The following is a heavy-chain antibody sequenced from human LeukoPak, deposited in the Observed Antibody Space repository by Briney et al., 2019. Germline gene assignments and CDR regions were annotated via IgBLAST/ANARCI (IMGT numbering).Heavy chain of an antibody. Sequence: PGVSLKLSCAASGFTFSGSARHWVRQASGKGLEWVGRIRSKANSYATAYAASVKGRFTISRDDSKNTAYLQMNSLKTEDTAVYYCTRQRRAYSYGYDYWGQGTLVTVSS. D-gene: IGHD5-18*01. CDR1: GFTFSGSA. V-gene: IGHV3-73*01. J-gene: IGHJ4*02. CDR3: TRQRRAYSYGYDY. CDR2: IRSKANSYAT.